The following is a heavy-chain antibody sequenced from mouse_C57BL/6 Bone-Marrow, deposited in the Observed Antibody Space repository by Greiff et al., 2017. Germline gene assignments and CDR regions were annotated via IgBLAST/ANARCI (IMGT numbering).Heavy chain of an antibody. Sequence: VQLQQPGAELVKPGASVKLSCKASGYTFTSYWMHWVKQRPGQGLEWIGMIHPNSGSTNYNAKFKSKATLTVDKSSSTAYMQLSSLTSEDSAVYYCARGTTVGYWYFDVWGTGTTVTVSS. D-gene: IGHD1-1*01. CDR2: IHPNSGST. J-gene: IGHJ1*03. V-gene: IGHV1-64*01. CDR1: GYTFTSYW. CDR3: ARGTTVGYWYFDV.